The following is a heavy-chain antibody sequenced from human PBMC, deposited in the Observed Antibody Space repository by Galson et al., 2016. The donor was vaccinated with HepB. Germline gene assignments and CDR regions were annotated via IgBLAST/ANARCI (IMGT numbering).Heavy chain of an antibody. V-gene: IGHV3-23*01. J-gene: IGHJ4*02. CDR3: AKDGGPEYGGSSRAPYYCDY. CDR2: ISSRGDRV. Sequence: SLRLSCAVSGFTFSIYAMSWVRQAPGKGLEWVSAISSRGDRVYCAYSVKGRFTISRDNSKNTLYLQMNSLRAEDAAVYYCAKDGGPEYGGSSRAPYYCDYWGQGTLVTVSS. CDR1: GFTFSIYA. D-gene: IGHD6-6*01.